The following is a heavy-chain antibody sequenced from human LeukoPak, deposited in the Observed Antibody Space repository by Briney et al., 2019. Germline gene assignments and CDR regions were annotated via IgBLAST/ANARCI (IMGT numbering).Heavy chain of an antibody. CDR3: ARDRDYYDSNSFSPDAFDI. V-gene: IGHV3-21*06. CDR1: GFTFSNYA. Sequence: GGSLRLSCAASGFTFSNYAMTWVRQAPGKGLEWVSSVNPSHAYQFYADSVKGRFTISRDNVKNSLFLQMDSLRAEDTAVYYCARDRDYYDSNSFSPDAFDIWGQGTMVTVSS. CDR2: VNPSHAYQ. D-gene: IGHD3-22*01. J-gene: IGHJ3*02.